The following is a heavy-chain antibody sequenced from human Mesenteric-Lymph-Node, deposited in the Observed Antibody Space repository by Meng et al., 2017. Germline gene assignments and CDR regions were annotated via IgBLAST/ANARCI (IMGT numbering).Heavy chain of an antibody. CDR1: GGTFSSYA. Sequence: ASVKVSCKASGGTFSSYAISWVRQAPGQRLEWMGWINAGNGNTKYSQKFQGRVTITRDTSASTAYMELSSLRSEDTAVYYCARDDSGSSGWYKYYGMDVWGQGTTVTVSS. CDR2: INAGNGNT. CDR3: ARDDSGSSGWYKYYGMDV. V-gene: IGHV1-3*01. J-gene: IGHJ6*02. D-gene: IGHD6-19*01.